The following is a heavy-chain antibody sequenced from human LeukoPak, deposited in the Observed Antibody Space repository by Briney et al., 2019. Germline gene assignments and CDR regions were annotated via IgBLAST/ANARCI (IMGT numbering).Heavy chain of an antibody. Sequence: GGSLRLSCAAPGFTFDDYAMHWVRQAPVKGLEWVAVIWDDGSKKYYADSVKGRFTISRDNSKNTVYLQMNSLRVEDTALYYCARDLGRGNTPFDYWGQGILVTVSS. V-gene: IGHV3-33*08. D-gene: IGHD3-16*01. J-gene: IGHJ4*02. CDR3: ARDLGRGNTPFDY. CDR1: GFTFDDYA. CDR2: IWDDGSKK.